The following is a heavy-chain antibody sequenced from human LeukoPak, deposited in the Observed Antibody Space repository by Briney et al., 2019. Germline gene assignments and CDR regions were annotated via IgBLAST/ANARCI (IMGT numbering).Heavy chain of an antibody. CDR3: ARGLDIVGAIRPFDY. J-gene: IGHJ4*02. V-gene: IGHV3-23*01. D-gene: IGHD1-26*01. Sequence: GGSLRLSCAASGFTFSSYAMSWVRQAPGKGLEWVSAISGSGGSTYYADSVKGRFTISRDNSKNTLYLQMNSLRSEDTAVYYCARGLDIVGAIRPFDYWGQGTLATVSS. CDR2: ISGSGGST. CDR1: GFTFSSYA.